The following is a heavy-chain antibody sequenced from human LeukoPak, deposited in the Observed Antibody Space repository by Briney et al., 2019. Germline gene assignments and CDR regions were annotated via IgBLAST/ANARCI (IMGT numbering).Heavy chain of an antibody. CDR3: ARHGFLGDYDYYGMDV. CDR2: IYYSGST. J-gene: IGHJ6*02. CDR1: VDSISNYY. D-gene: IGHD3-3*01. V-gene: IGHV4-59*08. Sequence: SVPLSLTCTVSVDSISNYYWSCIRQPPGKGVEWIGYIYYSGSTNYNPSLKSRVTISLDASKNQVSLKLSSVTAADTAVYYCARHGFLGDYDYYGMDVWGQGTTVTVSS.